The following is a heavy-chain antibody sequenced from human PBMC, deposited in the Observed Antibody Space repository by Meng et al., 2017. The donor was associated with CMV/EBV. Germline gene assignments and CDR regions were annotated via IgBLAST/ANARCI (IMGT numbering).Heavy chain of an antibody. V-gene: IGHV1-69*10. CDR1: GGTFSSYA. Sequence: SVKVSCKASGGTFSSYAISWVRQAPGQGLEWMGGIIPILGIANYAQKFQGRVTITADKSTSTAYMELSSLRSEDTAVYYCAREGGVVVPAAIEHYYYYYGMDVWGQGTTVTVSS. CDR2: IIPILGIA. J-gene: IGHJ6*02. CDR3: AREGGVVVPAAIEHYYYYYGMDV. D-gene: IGHD2-2*02.